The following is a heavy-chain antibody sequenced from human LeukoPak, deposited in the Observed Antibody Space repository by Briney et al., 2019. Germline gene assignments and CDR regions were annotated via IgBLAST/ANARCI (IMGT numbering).Heavy chain of an antibody. D-gene: IGHD3-16*01. CDR3: AIGGSSALNPYYGMDV. CDR2: IIPIFGTA. J-gene: IGHJ6*02. Sequence: ASVKVSGKASGGTFSSYAISWVRQAPGQGLEWMGGIIPIFGTANYAQKFQGRVTITADESTSTAYMELSSLRSEDTAVYYCAIGGSSALNPYYGMDVWGQGTTVTVSS. CDR1: GGTFSSYA. V-gene: IGHV1-69*13.